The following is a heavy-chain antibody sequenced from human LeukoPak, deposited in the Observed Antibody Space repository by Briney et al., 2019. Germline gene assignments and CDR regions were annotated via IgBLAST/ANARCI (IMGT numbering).Heavy chain of an antibody. J-gene: IGHJ5*02. V-gene: IGHV4-39*01. Sequence: SETLSLTCTVSGGSISGSSYYWGWIRQPPGKGLEWIGSIYYSGSTYYNPSLKSRVTISVDTSKNQFSLKLSSVTAADTAVYYCARHEAAYYYGSGSYRVQYWFDPWGQGTLVTVSS. CDR1: GGSISGSSYY. CDR2: IYYSGST. CDR3: ARHEAAYYYGSGSYRVQYWFDP. D-gene: IGHD3-10*01.